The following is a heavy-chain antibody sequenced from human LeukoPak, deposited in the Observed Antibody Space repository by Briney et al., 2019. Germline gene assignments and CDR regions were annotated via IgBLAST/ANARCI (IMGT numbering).Heavy chain of an antibody. CDR1: GYTFTSYG. CDR2: ISAYNGNT. D-gene: IGHD2-2*01. V-gene: IGHV1-18*04. Sequence: ASVKVSCKASGYTFTSYGISWVRQAPGQGLEWMGWISAYNGNTNYAQKLRGRVTMTTDTSTSTAYMELRSLRSDDTAVYYCARPQGYCSSTSCSNLFDYWGQGTLVTVSS. J-gene: IGHJ4*02. CDR3: ARPQGYCSSTSCSNLFDY.